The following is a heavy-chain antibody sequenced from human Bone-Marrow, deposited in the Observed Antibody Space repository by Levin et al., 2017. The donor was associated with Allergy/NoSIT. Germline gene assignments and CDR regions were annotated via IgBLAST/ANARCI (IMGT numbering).Heavy chain of an antibody. CDR2: IYHSGST. CDR1: GGSISSGGYS. CDR3: ARANSGYDLRFDY. V-gene: IGHV4-30-2*01. D-gene: IGHD5-12*01. J-gene: IGHJ4*02. Sequence: LRLSCAVSGGSISSGGYSWSWIRQPPGKGLEWIGYIYHSGSTYYNPSLKSRVTISVDRSKNQFSLKLSSVTAADTAVYYCARANSGYDLRFDYWGQGTLVTVSS.